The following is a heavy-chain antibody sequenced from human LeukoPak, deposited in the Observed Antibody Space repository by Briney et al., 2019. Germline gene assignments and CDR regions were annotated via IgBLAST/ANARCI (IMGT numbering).Heavy chain of an antibody. J-gene: IGHJ4*02. D-gene: IGHD3-22*01. Sequence: ASVKVSCKISGYTLTEVSMHWVRQAPGKGLEWMGGFDPADGEPIYAQKFQGRVTMSEDTSTDTAYMDLSSLRSEDTAVYYCASSAFGDSSGYYYVPMDYWGQGTLVTVSS. CDR1: GYTLTEVS. CDR3: ASSAFGDSSGYYYVPMDY. CDR2: FDPADGEP. V-gene: IGHV1-24*01.